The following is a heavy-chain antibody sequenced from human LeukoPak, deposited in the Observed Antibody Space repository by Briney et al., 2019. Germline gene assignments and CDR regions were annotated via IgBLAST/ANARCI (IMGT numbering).Heavy chain of an antibody. CDR3: ARDDSSLAPFDF. CDR2: IWYDGSKK. Sequence: GGSLRRSCAASGFTFSNYGFHWVRQAPGKGLEWVSVIWYDGSKKYYTESVKGRFSISRDIFKNTLYLQMNSLKVEDTAIYYCARDDSSLAPFDFWGQGTLVTVSS. V-gene: IGHV3-33*01. CDR1: GFTFSNYG. J-gene: IGHJ4*02. D-gene: IGHD4-11*01.